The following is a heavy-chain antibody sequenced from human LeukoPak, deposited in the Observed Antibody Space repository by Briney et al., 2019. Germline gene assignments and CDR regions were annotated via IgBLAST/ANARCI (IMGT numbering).Heavy chain of an antibody. CDR2: ISAHNGNT. D-gene: IGHD2-15*01. V-gene: IGHV1-18*01. CDR1: GYTFTSYG. CDR3: ARVYYCSGGSCYSGCYEN. Sequence: ASVKVSCKASGYTFTSYGISWVRQAPGQGLEWMGWISAHNGNTKYAQKLQGRATMTTDTSTSTAYMELRNLRSDDTAVYYCARVYYCSGGSCYSGCYENWGQGTLVTVSS. J-gene: IGHJ4*02.